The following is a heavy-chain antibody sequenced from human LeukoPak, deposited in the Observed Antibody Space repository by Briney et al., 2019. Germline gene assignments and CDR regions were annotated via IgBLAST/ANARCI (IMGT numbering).Heavy chain of an antibody. J-gene: IGHJ4*02. V-gene: IGHV4-39*07. D-gene: IGHD5-18*01. CDR3: ARAMDTATYDY. CDR2: TYYSGST. Sequence: TSETLSLTCTVSGGSISSSSYYWGWIRQPPGKGLEWIGSTYYSGSTYYNPSLKSRVTISVDTSKNQFSLKLSSVTAADTAVYYCARAMDTATYDYWGQGTLVTVSS. CDR1: GGSISSSSYY.